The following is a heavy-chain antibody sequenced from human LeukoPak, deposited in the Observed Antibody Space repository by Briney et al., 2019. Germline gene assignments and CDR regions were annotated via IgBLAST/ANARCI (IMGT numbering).Heavy chain of an antibody. CDR1: GFTFSSYA. CDR2: IYSGGST. CDR3: ARTGRGYYYD. D-gene: IGHD3-10*01. V-gene: IGHV3-53*01. Sequence: SGGSLRLSCAASGFTFSSYAMSWVRQAPGKGLEWVSVIYSGGSTYYADSVKGRFTISRDNSKNTLYLQMNSLRAEDTAVYYCARTGRGYYYDWGQGTLVTVSS. J-gene: IGHJ4*02.